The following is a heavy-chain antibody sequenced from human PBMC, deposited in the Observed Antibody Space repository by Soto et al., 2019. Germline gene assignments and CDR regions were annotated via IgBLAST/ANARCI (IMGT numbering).Heavy chain of an antibody. V-gene: IGHV3-23*01. D-gene: IGHD3-16*02. J-gene: IGHJ4*02. CDR3: AKAGRLRLGELSLYYFGY. CDR2: ISGSGGST. CDR1: GFTFSSYA. Sequence: GGSLRLSCAASGFTFSSYAMSWVRQAPGKGLEWVSAISGSGGSTYYADSVKGRFTISRDNSKNTLYLQMNSLRAEDTAVYYCAKAGRLRLGELSLYYFGYWGQGTLVTVSS.